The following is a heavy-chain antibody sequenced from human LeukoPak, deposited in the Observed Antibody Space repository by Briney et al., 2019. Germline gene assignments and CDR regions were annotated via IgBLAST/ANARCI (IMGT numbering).Heavy chain of an antibody. CDR2: INRSGST. Sequence: ASETLSLTCAVYGVSLSYYYWSWLRQSPEKGLEWIGEINRSGSTNYNPSLKSRVSISVDTSKNQFSLKLSSVTAADTTVYYCARGGFYCGDDCYVDYWGQGTLVTVSS. J-gene: IGHJ4*02. V-gene: IGHV4-34*01. CDR3: ARGGFYCGDDCYVDY. CDR1: GVSLSYYY. D-gene: IGHD2-21*02.